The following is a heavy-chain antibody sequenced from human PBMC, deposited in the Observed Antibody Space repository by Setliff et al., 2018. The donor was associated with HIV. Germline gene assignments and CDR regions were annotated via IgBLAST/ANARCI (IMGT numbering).Heavy chain of an antibody. D-gene: IGHD5-12*01. J-gene: IGHJ4*02. V-gene: IGHV1-18*01. CDR2: ISGYNGNT. CDR1: GYTFTSYG. CDR3: ARTGQGCSYTSCHVVAMDGIDY. Sequence: ASVKVSCKASGYTFTSYGITWVRQAPGQGLEWMGWISGYNGNTNYAQKVQGRVTMTTDTSTSTAYMELRSLRSDDTAVYYCARTGQGCSYTSCHVVAMDGIDYWGQGTRVTVSS.